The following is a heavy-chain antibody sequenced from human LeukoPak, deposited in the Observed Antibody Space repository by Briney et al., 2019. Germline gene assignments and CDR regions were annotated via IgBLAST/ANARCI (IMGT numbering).Heavy chain of an antibody. J-gene: IGHJ4*02. CDR3: ARLSNDYDSSGYYYIDY. CDR1: GGSISSYY. CDR2: IYYSGST. V-gene: IGHV4-59*01. Sequence: SETLSLTCTVSGGSISSYYWSWIRQPPGKRLEWIGYIYYSGSTNYNPSLKSRVTISVDTSKNQFSLKLSSVTAADTAVYYCARLSNDYDSSGYYYIDYWGQGTLVTVSS. D-gene: IGHD3-22*01.